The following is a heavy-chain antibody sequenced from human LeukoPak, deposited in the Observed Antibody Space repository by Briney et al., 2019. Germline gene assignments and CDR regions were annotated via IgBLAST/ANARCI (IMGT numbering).Heavy chain of an antibody. CDR1: GFTFSSYG. Sequence: GGSLRLSCAASGFTFSSYGMHWVRQAPGKGLEWVAVISYDGSNKYYADSVKGRFTISRDNSKNTLYLQMNSLRAEDTAVYYCARDLDAYDFWSGYFKGLTNYYYYGMDVWGQGTTVTVSS. J-gene: IGHJ6*02. D-gene: IGHD3-3*01. CDR2: ISYDGSNK. CDR3: ARDLDAYDFWSGYFKGLTNYYYYGMDV. V-gene: IGHV3-30*03.